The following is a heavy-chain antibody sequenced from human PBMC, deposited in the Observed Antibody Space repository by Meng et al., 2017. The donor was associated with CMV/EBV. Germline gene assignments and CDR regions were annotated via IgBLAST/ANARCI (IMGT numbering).Heavy chain of an antibody. Sequence: ELRLFELWGGLVRPGGSLRLSGAASGLPISNYWMSWVRQAPGKGLEWVANIKNDGSERYYVDSVKGRFSISRDNADNSLYLQMNNLRAEDTAVYYCRLGHYSQDWGQGTLVTVSS. D-gene: IGHD4-17*01. CDR1: GLPISNYW. CDR3: RLGHYSQD. CDR2: IKNDGSER. J-gene: IGHJ4*02. V-gene: IGHV3-7*02.